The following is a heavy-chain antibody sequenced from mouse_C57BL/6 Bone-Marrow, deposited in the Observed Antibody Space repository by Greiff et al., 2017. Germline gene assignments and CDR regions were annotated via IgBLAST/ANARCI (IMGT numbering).Heavy chain of an antibody. CDR2: IDPSDSYT. Sequence: QVQLQQPGAELVMPGASVKLSCKASGYTFTSYWMHWVKQRPGQGLEWIGEIDPSDSYTNYNQKFKGKSTLTVDKSSSTAYMQLSSLTSEDSAVYYCARCSWDEYYFDYWGQGTTLTVSS. CDR3: ARCSWDEYYFDY. CDR1: GYTFTSYW. D-gene: IGHD4-1*01. V-gene: IGHV1-69*01. J-gene: IGHJ2*01.